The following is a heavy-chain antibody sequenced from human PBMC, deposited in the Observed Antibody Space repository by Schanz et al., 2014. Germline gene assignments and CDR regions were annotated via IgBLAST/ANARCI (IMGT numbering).Heavy chain of an antibody. V-gene: IGHV3-21*06. CDR2: ISSSGSSI. Sequence: EVQLLESGGGLVKPGGSVRLSCGASGFIFSAYTMNWVRQAPGKGLEWVSSISSSGSSIYYADSVKGRFTISRDNANNSLFLRMNSLRAEDTAVYYCASDYNYFETEAPWGQGTLVTVSS. J-gene: IGHJ5*02. CDR1: GFIFSAYT. CDR3: ASDYNYFETEAP. D-gene: IGHD3-16*01.